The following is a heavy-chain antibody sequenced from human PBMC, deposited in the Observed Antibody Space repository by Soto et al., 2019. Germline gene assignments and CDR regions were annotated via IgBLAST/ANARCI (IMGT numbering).Heavy chain of an antibody. J-gene: IGHJ4*02. CDR2: ISSSSSRI. CDR3: ASDPGIAAAGMDY. Sequence: EVQLVESGGGLIQPGGSLRLSCAASGFYFNTYAMNWVRQAPGKGLEWISYISSSSSRIYYADSVKGRFTLSRDNAKNSLYLQMNSLRAEDTAVYYCASDPGIAAAGMDYWGPGTLVTVSS. V-gene: IGHV3-48*04. CDR1: GFYFNTYA. D-gene: IGHD6-25*01.